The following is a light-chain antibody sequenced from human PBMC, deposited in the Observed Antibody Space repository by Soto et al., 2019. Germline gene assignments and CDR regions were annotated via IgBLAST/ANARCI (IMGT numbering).Light chain of an antibody. CDR2: DAS. V-gene: IGKV1-5*01. Sequence: DIQMTQSPSTLSASVGDRVTITCRASQSLNRWLAWYQQKPGKAPKFMIYDASSLESGVPSRFSGSGSGTEFTLTISKLQPDDLETYYCQQYNSYPVTFGQGTRLEIK. J-gene: IGKJ5*01. CDR1: QSLNRW. CDR3: QQYNSYPVT.